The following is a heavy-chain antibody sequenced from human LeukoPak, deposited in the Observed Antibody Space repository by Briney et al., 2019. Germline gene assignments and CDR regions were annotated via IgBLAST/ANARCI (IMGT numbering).Heavy chain of an antibody. V-gene: IGHV3-23*01. Sequence: GGSLRLSCAASGFTFSSYAMSWVRQAPGKGLEWVSAISGSGGSTYYADSVKGRLTISRDNSKNTLYLQMNSLRAEDTAVYYCAKHLWRDLLWFGEGYYFGYWGQGTLVTVSS. CDR3: AKHLWRDLLWFGEGYYFGY. J-gene: IGHJ4*02. D-gene: IGHD3-10*01. CDR2: ISGSGGST. CDR1: GFTFSSYA.